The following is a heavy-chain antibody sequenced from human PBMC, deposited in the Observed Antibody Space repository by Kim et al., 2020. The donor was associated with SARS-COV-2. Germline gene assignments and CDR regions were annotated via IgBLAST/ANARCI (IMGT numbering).Heavy chain of an antibody. D-gene: IGHD3-3*01. J-gene: IGHJ6*02. V-gene: IGHV3-15*01. CDR3: TTEVQYDFWSGLRYGMDV. Sequence: KGRFTISRDDSKNTLYLQMNSLKTEDTAVYYCTTEVQYDFWSGLRYGMDVWGQGTTVTVSS.